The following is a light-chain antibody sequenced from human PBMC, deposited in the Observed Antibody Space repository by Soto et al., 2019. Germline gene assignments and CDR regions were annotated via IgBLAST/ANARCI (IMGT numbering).Light chain of an antibody. V-gene: IGKV3-20*01. CDR2: ASV. J-gene: IGKJ5*01. CDR1: QRGGSNF. Sequence: GLMQKQGSLSLSPGERAILSCKTSQRGGSNFVAWYQLKPGQAPRLLIYASVNRATGIPDRFSGSASGTDFTLTINRLEPEDFAVYYCLLCGNSPPFGQGTRLEI. CDR3: LLCGNSPP.